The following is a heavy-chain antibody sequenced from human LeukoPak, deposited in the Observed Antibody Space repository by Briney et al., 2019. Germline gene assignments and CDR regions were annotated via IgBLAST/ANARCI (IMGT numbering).Heavy chain of an antibody. CDR2: IYTSGST. CDR1: GGSISSGSYY. CDR3: ARGEYYYDSSGGYFDY. J-gene: IGHJ4*02. Sequence: SETLSLTCTVSGGSISSGSYYWSWLRQPAGKGLGWLGRIYTSGSTNYNPSLKSRVTISVDTSKNQFSLKLSSVTAADTAVYYCARGEYYYDSSGGYFDYWGQGTLVTVSS. D-gene: IGHD3-22*01. V-gene: IGHV4-61*02.